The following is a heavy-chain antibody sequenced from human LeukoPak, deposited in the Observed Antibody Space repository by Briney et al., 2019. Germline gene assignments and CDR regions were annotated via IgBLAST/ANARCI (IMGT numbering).Heavy chain of an antibody. V-gene: IGHV3-23*01. Sequence: GGSLRLSCAASGFTFSSSAMSWVRQVPGKGLEWVSAISGSGGSTYYADSVKGRFTISRDNSKNTLYLQMNSLRAEDTAVYYCAKHGNYGDYHFDYWGQGTLVTVSS. CDR1: GFTFSSSA. D-gene: IGHD4-17*01. J-gene: IGHJ4*02. CDR2: ISGSGGST. CDR3: AKHGNYGDYHFDY.